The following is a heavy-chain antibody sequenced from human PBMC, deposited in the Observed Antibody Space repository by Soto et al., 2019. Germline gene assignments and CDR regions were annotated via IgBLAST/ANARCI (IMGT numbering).Heavy chain of an antibody. D-gene: IGHD2-2*01. CDR1: GFTFSSYA. V-gene: IGHV3-30-3*01. CDR3: ARDGVGVVPAAIRFDY. J-gene: IGHJ4*02. Sequence: PGGSLRLSSATSGFTFSSYAIHWVRQAPGNGLEWVAVISYDGSNKNYADSVKGRFTISRDNSKNTVDLQMNSLRAEDTSVYYCARDGVGVVPAAIRFDYWGQGT. CDR2: ISYDGSNK.